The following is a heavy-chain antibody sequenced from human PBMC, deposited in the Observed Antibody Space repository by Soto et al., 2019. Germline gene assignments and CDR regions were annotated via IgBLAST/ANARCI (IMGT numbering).Heavy chain of an antibody. Sequence: PSETLSLTCTVSGGSISSGGYCWSWIRQHPGKGLEWIGYIYYSGSTYYNPSLKSRVTISVDTSKNQFSLKLSSVTATDTAVYYCARDEYCSSTSCYLDHYGMDVWGQGTTVTVSS. J-gene: IGHJ6*02. CDR1: GGSISSGGYC. V-gene: IGHV4-31*03. CDR3: ARDEYCSSTSCYLDHYGMDV. CDR2: IYYSGST. D-gene: IGHD2-2*01.